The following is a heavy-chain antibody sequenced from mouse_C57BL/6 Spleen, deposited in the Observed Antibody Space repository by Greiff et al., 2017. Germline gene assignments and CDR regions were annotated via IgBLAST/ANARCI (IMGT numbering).Heavy chain of an antibody. CDR3: VRHGHNSWDAIDY. J-gene: IGHJ4*01. D-gene: IGHD4-1*01. Sequence: EVKLVESGGGLVQPKGSLKLSCAASGFSFNTYAMNWVRQAPGKGLEWVARIRSKSNNYATYYADSVKDRFTISRDDSESMLYLQMNNLKTEATAMYYCVRHGHNSWDAIDYWGQGTSVTVSS. CDR1: GFSFNTYA. V-gene: IGHV10-1*01. CDR2: IRSKSNNYAT.